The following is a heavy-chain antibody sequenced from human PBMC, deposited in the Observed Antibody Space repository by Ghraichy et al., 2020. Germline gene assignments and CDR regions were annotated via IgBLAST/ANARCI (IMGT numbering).Heavy chain of an antibody. CDR2: IKQDGSEK. CDR1: GFTFSSYW. J-gene: IGHJ6*02. CDR3: ARARRATGTRTSYYGMDV. D-gene: IGHD4-17*01. V-gene: IGHV3-7*01. Sequence: LSLTCAASGFTFSSYWMSWVCQAPGKGLEWVSNIKQDGSEKYYVDSVKGRFTISRDNATNSLYVQKNSLRGEDTAVYYCARARRATGTRTSYYGMDVWGQATTVTVSS.